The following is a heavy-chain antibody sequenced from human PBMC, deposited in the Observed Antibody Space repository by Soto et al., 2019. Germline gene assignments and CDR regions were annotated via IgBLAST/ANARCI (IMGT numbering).Heavy chain of an antibody. CDR2: INSDGSST. J-gene: IGHJ4*02. D-gene: IGHD2-15*01. Sequence: EVQLVESGGGLVQPGGSWRLSCEASGFTFRSYWMHGARQPPGKGLGWVSRINSDGSSTSYADSVKGRFTISRDNAKNTLYLQMNSLRAEDTAVYYCVRTSLVVAAATREDYWGQGTLVTVSS. CDR3: VRTSLVVAAATREDY. V-gene: IGHV3-74*01. CDR1: GFTFRSYW.